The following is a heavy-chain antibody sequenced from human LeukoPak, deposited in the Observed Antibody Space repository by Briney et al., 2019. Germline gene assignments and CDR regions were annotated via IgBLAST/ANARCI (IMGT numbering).Heavy chain of an antibody. CDR1: GFTFSSYA. J-gene: IGHJ4*02. CDR3: AEEDGYYDSSGSFDY. Sequence: GGSLRLSCAASGFTFSSYAMHWVRQAPGKGLEWVAVISYDGSNKYYADSVKGRFTISRDNSKNTLYLQMNSLRAEDTAVYYCAEEDGYYDSSGSFDYWGQGTLVTVSS. V-gene: IGHV3-30*04. D-gene: IGHD3-22*01. CDR2: ISYDGSNK.